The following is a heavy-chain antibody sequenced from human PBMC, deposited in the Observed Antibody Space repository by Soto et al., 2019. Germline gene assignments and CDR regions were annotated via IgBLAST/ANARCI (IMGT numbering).Heavy chain of an antibody. J-gene: IGHJ5*02. V-gene: IGHV1-46*01. CDR2: INPSGGSR. D-gene: IGHD3-22*01. CDR3: ASVKWDSSGYPAPDFGS. Sequence: ASVKVSCKASGYTFTSYYMHWVRHPPLPGLEWMGIINPSGGSRSYAQKFQGRVTMTRDTSTSTVYMELSSLRTEGTALYHCASVKWDSSGYPAPDFGSWGQGNLGTVS. CDR1: GYTFTSYY.